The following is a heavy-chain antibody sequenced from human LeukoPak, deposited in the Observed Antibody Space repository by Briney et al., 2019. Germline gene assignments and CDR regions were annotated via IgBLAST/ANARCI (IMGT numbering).Heavy chain of an antibody. CDR3: ARDADFIAAAWFDS. V-gene: IGHV4-61*05. D-gene: IGHD6-13*01. J-gene: IGHJ5*01. CDR2: IYYSGNT. Sequence: PSETLSLTCTVSGGSISSSSYYWGWIRQPPGKGLEWIGYIYYSGNTNYNPSLKSRVTISVDTSKNQFSLKLSSVTAADPAVYYCARDADFIAAAWFDSWGPGTLVTVSS. CDR1: GGSISSSSYY.